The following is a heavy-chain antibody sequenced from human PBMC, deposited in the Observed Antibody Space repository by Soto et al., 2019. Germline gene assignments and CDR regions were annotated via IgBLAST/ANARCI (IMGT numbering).Heavy chain of an antibody. Sequence: GGSLRRSCAASAFTFSSYDMHWVRQATGKDLEWVTAIGTAGDTYYPGSVKGLFTISRENAKNSLYLQMNSLRAGDTAVYYCARERAPGAFDIWGQGTMVT. J-gene: IGHJ3*02. CDR2: IGTAGDT. V-gene: IGHV3-13*04. CDR1: AFTFSSYD. CDR3: ARERAPGAFDI.